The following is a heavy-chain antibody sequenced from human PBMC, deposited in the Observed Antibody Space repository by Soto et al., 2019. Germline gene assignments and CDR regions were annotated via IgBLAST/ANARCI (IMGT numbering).Heavy chain of an antibody. CDR2: ISYDGSNK. CDR3: AAETKSYFYGMDV. V-gene: IGHV3-30*03. Sequence: QVQLVESGGGVVQPGRSLRLSCAASGLTFSSSAMHWVRQAPGKGLEWVALISYDGSNKYYVDSVKGRFTISRDNSKNMLDLQMNSLGEEDTAVYYCAAETKSYFYGMDVWGQGTTVTVSS. CDR1: GLTFSSSA. J-gene: IGHJ6*02.